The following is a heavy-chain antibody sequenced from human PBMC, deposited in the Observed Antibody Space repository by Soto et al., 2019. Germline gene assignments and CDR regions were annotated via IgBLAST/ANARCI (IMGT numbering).Heavy chain of an antibody. Sequence: GGSLRLSCAASGFTFSSYAMSWVRQAPGKGLEWVSAISGSGGSTYYADSVKGRFTISRDNSKNTLYLQMNSLRAEDAAVYYCAKDLRSYYYDSSGPYWGQGTLVTVSS. CDR2: ISGSGGST. V-gene: IGHV3-23*01. D-gene: IGHD3-22*01. J-gene: IGHJ4*02. CDR1: GFTFSSYA. CDR3: AKDLRSYYYDSSGPY.